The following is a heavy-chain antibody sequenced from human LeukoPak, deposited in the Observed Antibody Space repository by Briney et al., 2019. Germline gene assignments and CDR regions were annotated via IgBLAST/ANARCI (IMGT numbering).Heavy chain of an antibody. V-gene: IGHV1-2*02. CDR1: GYTFTDYY. D-gene: IGHD6-19*01. CDR2: INPNSGGT. J-gene: IGHJ4*02. CDR3: AREVIEYSSGWYYFDY. Sequence: ASVKVSCKASGYTFTDYYMHWVRQAPGQGLGWMGWINPNSGGTNYAQKFQGRVTMTRDTSISTAYMELSRLRSDDTAVYYCAREVIEYSSGWYYFDYWGQGTLVTVSS.